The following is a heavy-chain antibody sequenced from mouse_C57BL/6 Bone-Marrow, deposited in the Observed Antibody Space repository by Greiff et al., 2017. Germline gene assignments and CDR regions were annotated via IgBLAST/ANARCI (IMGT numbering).Heavy chain of an antibody. Sequence: VQRVESGAELVKPGASVKISCKASGYAFSSYWMNWVKQRPGKGLEWIGQIYPGDGDTNYNGKFKGKATLPADKSSSTAYMQLRSLTSEDSAVYFCANHYRSSWFAYWGQGTLVTVSA. CDR2: IYPGDGDT. CDR1: GYAFSSYW. J-gene: IGHJ3*01. D-gene: IGHD2-14*01. CDR3: ANHYRSSWFAY. V-gene: IGHV1-80*01.